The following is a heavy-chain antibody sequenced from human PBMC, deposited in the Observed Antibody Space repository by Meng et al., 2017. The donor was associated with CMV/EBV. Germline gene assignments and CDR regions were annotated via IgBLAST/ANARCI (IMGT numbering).Heavy chain of an antibody. J-gene: IGHJ6*02. D-gene: IGHD3-10*01. CDR2: INPSGGST. CDR3: ARDLLLWFGELLSHPATLLYYYYGMDV. CDR1: GYTFTSYY. Sequence: GESLKISCKASGYTFTSYYMHWVRQAPGQGLEWMGIINPSGGSTSYAQKFQGRVTMTRDTSTSTVYMELSSLRSEDTAVYYCARDLLLWFGELLSHPATLLYYYYGMDVWGQGTTVTVSS. V-gene: IGHV1-46*01.